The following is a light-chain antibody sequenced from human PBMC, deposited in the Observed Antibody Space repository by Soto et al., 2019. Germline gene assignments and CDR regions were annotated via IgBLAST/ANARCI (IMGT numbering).Light chain of an antibody. Sequence: EIVLTQSPATLSLSPGERATLSCRASQSVSSYLAWYQQKPGQAPRLLIYDASNRATGIPARFSGSGSGTDFTPTISSLEPEDFAVYYCQQRSNWPPNLTFGGGTKVEIK. J-gene: IGKJ4*01. CDR1: QSVSSY. CDR3: QQRSNWPPNLT. V-gene: IGKV3-11*01. CDR2: DAS.